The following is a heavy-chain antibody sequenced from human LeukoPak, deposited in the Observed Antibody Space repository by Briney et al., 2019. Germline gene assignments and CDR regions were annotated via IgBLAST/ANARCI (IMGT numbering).Heavy chain of an antibody. D-gene: IGHD1-7*01. Sequence: PSETLSLTCTVSGYSISSGYYWGWIRQPPGKGLEWIGSIYHSGSTYYNPSLKSRVTISVDTSKNQFSLKLSSVTAADTAVYYCARWLELKGFDYWGQGTLVTVSS. J-gene: IGHJ4*02. CDR1: GYSISSGYY. V-gene: IGHV4-38-2*02. CDR2: IYHSGST. CDR3: ARWLELKGFDY.